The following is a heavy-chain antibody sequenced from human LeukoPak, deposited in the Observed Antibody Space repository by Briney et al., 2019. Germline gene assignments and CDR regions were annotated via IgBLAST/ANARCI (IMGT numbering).Heavy chain of an antibody. Sequence: SETLSLTCTVSGGSISSYYWSWIRQPPGKGLEWIGYIYYSGSTNYNPSLKSRVTISVDTSKNQFSLKLSSVTAADTAVYYCARGDSGYDPPFYYYYMDVWGKGTTVTVSS. CDR2: IYYSGST. D-gene: IGHD5-12*01. CDR3: ARGDSGYDPPFYYYYMDV. J-gene: IGHJ6*03. V-gene: IGHV4-59*01. CDR1: GGSISSYY.